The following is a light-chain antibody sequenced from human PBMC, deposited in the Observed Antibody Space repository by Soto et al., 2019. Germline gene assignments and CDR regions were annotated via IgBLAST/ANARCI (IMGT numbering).Light chain of an antibody. CDR3: QQYGSSPPWT. CDR1: QSVSDNY. J-gene: IGKJ1*01. CDR2: GAF. Sequence: EIVLTQSPGTLSLSPGERATLSCRASQSVSDNYLAWCQQKPGQAPRLLIYGAFTRATGIPDRFSGSGSGTDFSLTISRLEPEDFAVYYCQQYGSSPPWTFGQGTTVEIK. V-gene: IGKV3-20*01.